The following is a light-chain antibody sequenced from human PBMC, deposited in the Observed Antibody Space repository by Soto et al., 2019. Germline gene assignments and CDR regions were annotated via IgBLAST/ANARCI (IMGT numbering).Light chain of an antibody. Sequence: QPVLTQPASVSGSPRQSITISCTGTSSDVGGYNFVSWYQQHPGKAPKLMIYDVSNRPSGVSNRFSGSKSGNTASLTISGLQAEDEADYYCNSYTSSNTWVFGGGTKVTVL. J-gene: IGLJ3*02. CDR1: SSDVGGYNF. CDR3: NSYTSSNTWV. V-gene: IGLV2-14*01. CDR2: DVS.